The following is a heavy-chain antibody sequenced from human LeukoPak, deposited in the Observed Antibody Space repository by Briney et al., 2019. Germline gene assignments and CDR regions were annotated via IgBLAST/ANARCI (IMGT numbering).Heavy chain of an antibody. CDR2: LIHNGST. V-gene: IGHV4-34*12. CDR1: GLSFSGYY. J-gene: IGHJ4*02. CDR3: ARLVAYYGSGSPGDY. D-gene: IGHD3-10*01. Sequence: TSSDTLSLTCALYGLSFSGYYWRWLRHPPGGGLEWLGDLIHNGSTNYNPSLKSRVTISVDTSKNQFSLKLSSVTAADTAVYYCARLVAYYGSGSPGDYWGQGTLVTVSS.